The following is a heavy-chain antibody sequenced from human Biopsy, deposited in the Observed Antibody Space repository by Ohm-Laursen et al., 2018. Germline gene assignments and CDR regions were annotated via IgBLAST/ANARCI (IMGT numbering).Heavy chain of an antibody. CDR1: GITFRTYA. J-gene: IGHJ6*03. V-gene: IGHV3-33*01. D-gene: IGHD3-10*01. CDR2: IWYDGTDK. CDR3: ARDRYYGSENYFSHYNMDV. Sequence: SSLRLSCAASGITFRTYAMHWVRQAPGKGLEWVAVIWYDGTDKFYADSVKGRFTISRDNSKNTLYLHMNSLRAADTAVYYCARDRYYGSENYFSHYNMDVWGQGTTVTVSS.